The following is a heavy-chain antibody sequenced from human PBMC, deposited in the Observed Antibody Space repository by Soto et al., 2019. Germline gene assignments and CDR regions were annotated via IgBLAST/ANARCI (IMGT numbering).Heavy chain of an antibody. V-gene: IGHV4-59*01. Sequence: SETLSLTCTVSGGSISSYYWSWIRQPPGKGLEWIGYVYNSGSTNYNPSLKSRVTISIDTSKNQFSLKLTSLTATDTAVYYCTSGTSGSSGPLYWGQGTLVTVSS. D-gene: IGHD3-22*01. CDR3: TSGTSGSSGPLY. CDR2: VYNSGST. CDR1: GGSISSYY. J-gene: IGHJ4*02.